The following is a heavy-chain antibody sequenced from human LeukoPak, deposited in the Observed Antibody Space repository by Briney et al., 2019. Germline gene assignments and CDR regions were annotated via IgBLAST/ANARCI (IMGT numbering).Heavy chain of an antibody. D-gene: IGHD6-13*01. V-gene: IGHV3-30*03. J-gene: IGHJ4*02. CDR2: ISYDGSNK. CDR3: ARDRPRIAAAGPDY. CDR1: GFTFSSYG. Sequence: GGSLRLSCAASGFTFSSYGLHWVRQAPGKGLEWVAVISYDGSNKYYADSVKGRFTISRDNSKNTLYLQMNSLRAEDTAVYYCARDRPRIAAAGPDYWGQGTLVTVSS.